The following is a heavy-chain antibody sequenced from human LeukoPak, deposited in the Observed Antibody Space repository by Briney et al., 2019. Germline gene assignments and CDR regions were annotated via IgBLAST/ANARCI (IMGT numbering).Heavy chain of an antibody. CDR2: ISSNGSST. Sequence: GGALRLSCASSVFTFSSYAMHWVRQAPGKGPEYVSPISSNGSSTYYANSVKGRFSISRDNSKNTLYLQMNSLRAEDTAVYYCARIAAGGPIDYWGQGTLVTVSA. J-gene: IGHJ4*02. CDR1: VFTFSSYA. V-gene: IGHV3-64*01. CDR3: ARIAAGGPIDY. D-gene: IGHD6-13*01.